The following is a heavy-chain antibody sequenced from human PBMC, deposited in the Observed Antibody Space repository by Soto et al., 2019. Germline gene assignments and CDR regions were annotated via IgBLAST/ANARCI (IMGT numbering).Heavy chain of an antibody. Sequence: QVQVVDSGGGVVQPGRSLRLSCAASGFAFSTYGMHWVRQAPGTGLEWVAVIWYDGSQKYYADSVEGRFTISRDNSKNTIYLEMNNLRAEDTAVYYCARGIGYGDYWGQGTLVTVSS. D-gene: IGHD5-12*01. J-gene: IGHJ4*02. CDR1: GFAFSTYG. V-gene: IGHV3-33*01. CDR2: IWYDGSQK. CDR3: ARGIGYGDY.